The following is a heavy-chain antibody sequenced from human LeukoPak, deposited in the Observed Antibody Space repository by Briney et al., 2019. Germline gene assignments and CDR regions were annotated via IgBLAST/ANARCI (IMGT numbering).Heavy chain of an antibody. Sequence: AASVKVSCKASGYTFTSYAMHWVRQAPGQRLEWMGWINAGNGNTKYSQKFQGRVTITRDTSAGTAYMELSSLRSEDTAVYYCARDFCSGGSCYRYFQHWGQGTLVTVSS. CDR3: ARDFCSGGSCYRYFQH. D-gene: IGHD2-15*01. CDR2: INAGNGNT. J-gene: IGHJ1*01. CDR1: GYTFTSYA. V-gene: IGHV1-3*01.